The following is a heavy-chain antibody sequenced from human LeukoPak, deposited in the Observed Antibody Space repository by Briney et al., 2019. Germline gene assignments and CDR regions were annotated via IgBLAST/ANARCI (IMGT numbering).Heavy chain of an antibody. CDR3: ARDSYFGESSFDY. CDR2: IYYSGSI. V-gene: IGHV4-31*03. CDR1: GGSFSSGGYY. Sequence: PSETLSLTCTVPGGSFSSGGYYWSWIRQHPGKGLEWIGHIYYSGSIYYNPSLKSRVTISKDTSKNQFSLKVSSVTAADTAVYYCARDSYFGESSFDYWGQGTLVTVSS. J-gene: IGHJ4*02. D-gene: IGHD3-10*01.